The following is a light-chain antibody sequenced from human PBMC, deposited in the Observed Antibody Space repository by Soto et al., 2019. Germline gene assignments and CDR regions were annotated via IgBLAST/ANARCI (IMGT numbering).Light chain of an antibody. J-gene: IGLJ1*01. CDR1: SSDVGSYNL. CDR3: CSYAGSSTSPYV. V-gene: IGLV2-23*02. Sequence: QSVLTQPASVSGSPWQSVTISCTGTSSDVGSYNLVSWYQQHPGKAPKLMIYEVSKRPSGVSNRFSGSKSGNTASLTISGLQAEDEADYYCCSYAGSSTSPYVFGTGTKVTVL. CDR2: EVS.